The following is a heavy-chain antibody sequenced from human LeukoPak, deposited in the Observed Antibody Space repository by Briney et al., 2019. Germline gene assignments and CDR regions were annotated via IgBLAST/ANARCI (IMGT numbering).Heavy chain of an antibody. CDR3: ARGRYRSRGETQIFDY. J-gene: IGHJ4*02. V-gene: IGHV4-34*01. CDR2: INHSGST. CDR1: GGSFSGYY. Sequence: SSETLSLTCAVYGGSFSGYYWSWIRQPPGKGLEWIGEINHSGSTNYNPSLKSRVTISVDTSKNQFSLKLSSVTAADTAVYYCARGRYRSRGETQIFDYWGQGTLVTVSS. D-gene: IGHD6-19*01.